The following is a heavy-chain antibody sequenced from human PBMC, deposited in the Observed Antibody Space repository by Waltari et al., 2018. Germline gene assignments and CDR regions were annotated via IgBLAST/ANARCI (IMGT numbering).Heavy chain of an antibody. CDR3: ARDHNWGPDY. CDR2: LNPGGGDT. D-gene: IGHD7-27*01. Sequence: QVQLVQSGAELKNPGASVRVSCKTSGYTFTNFYFHWVRQAPGQGLEWRGWLNPGGGDTNYAQKFQGRGTLTRDTSIETAYLEVNGLTSDDTAIYYCARDHNWGPDYWGQGTLVTVSS. CDR1: GYTFTNFY. J-gene: IGHJ4*02. V-gene: IGHV1-2*02.